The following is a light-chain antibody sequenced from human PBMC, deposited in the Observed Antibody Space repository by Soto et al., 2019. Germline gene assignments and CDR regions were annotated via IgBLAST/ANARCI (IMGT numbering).Light chain of an antibody. CDR2: DGS. CDR1: QSISSG. CDR3: QHYNSYSEA. Sequence: DIQMSQSPSTLSASVGDRVTITCRASQSISSGLAWYQQKPGKAPKLLIYDGSSLESGVPSRFSGSGSGTEFTLTISSLQPDDFATYYCQHYNSYSEAFGQGTKVDIK. J-gene: IGKJ1*01. V-gene: IGKV1-5*01.